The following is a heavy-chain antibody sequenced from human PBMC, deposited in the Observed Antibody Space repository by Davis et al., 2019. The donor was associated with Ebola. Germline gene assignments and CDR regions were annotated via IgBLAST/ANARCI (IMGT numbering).Heavy chain of an antibody. Sequence: PSETLSLTCAVYGGSFSGYYWSWIRQPPGKGLEWIGEINHSGSTNYNPSLKSRVTISVDTSKNQFSLNLNSVTAADTAVYYCARGKYLLSRYFDDWGQGTLVTVSS. CDR1: GGSFSGYY. CDR3: ARGKYLLSRYFDD. J-gene: IGHJ4*02. CDR2: INHSGST. V-gene: IGHV4-34*01. D-gene: IGHD3-10*01.